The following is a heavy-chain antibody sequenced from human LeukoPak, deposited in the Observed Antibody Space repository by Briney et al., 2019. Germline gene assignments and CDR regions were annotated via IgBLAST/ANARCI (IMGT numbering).Heavy chain of an antibody. Sequence: GGSLRLSCAASGFNFSYYGMHWVRQAPGKGLEWVAVIWSDGSNKNYADSVKGRFTISRDNSKNMMYLQMNSLRAEDTAVYYCARAVGYCSDGGRYYFDHWGQGTLVSVSS. CDR3: ARAVGYCSDGGRYYFDH. V-gene: IGHV3-33*01. CDR2: IWSDGSNK. D-gene: IGHD2-15*01. J-gene: IGHJ4*02. CDR1: GFNFSYYG.